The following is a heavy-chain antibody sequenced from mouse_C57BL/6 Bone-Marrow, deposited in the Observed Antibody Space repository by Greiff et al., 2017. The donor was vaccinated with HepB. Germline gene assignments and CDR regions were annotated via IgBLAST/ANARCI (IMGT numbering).Heavy chain of an antibody. CDR3: ARSLYGSSYWYFDV. V-gene: IGHV7-3*01. CDR1: GFTFTDYY. CDR2: IRNKANGYTT. J-gene: IGHJ1*03. Sequence: EVQLVESGGGLVQPGGSLSLSCAASGFTFTDYYMSWVRQPPGKALEWLGFIRNKANGYTTEYSASVKGRFTISRDNSQSILYLQMHALRAEDSATYYCARSLYGSSYWYFDVWGTGTTVTVSS. D-gene: IGHD1-1*01.